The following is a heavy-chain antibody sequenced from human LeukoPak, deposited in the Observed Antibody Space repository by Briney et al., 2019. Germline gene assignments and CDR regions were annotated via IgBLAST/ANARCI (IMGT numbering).Heavy chain of an antibody. D-gene: IGHD2-21*01. V-gene: IGHV3-23*01. CDR1: GFTFSSYA. J-gene: IGHJ3*01. Sequence: GGSLRLSCAASGFTFSSYAMSWVRQAPGKGLQWVSRIGSSGADTYYADSVKGRFTISRDNSKNTLYLQMNNLRPEDTAVYYCAKDRRFPDDVLDVWGQGTLVTVSS. CDR3: AKDRRFPDDVLDV. CDR2: IGSSGADT.